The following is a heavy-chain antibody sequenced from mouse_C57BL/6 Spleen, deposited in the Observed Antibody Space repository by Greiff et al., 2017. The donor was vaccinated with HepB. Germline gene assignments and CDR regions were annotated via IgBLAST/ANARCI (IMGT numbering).Heavy chain of an antibody. D-gene: IGHD4-1*01. CDR2: ISYDGIN. CDR3: AREWDSYYAMDY. V-gene: IGHV3-6*01. CDR1: GYSITSGYY. Sequence: VQLKESGPGLVKPSQSLSLTCSVTGYSITSGYYWNWIRQFPGNKLEWMGYISYDGINNYNPSLKNRISITRDTSKNQFFLKLNSVTTEDTATYYCAREWDSYYAMDYWGQGTSVTVSS. J-gene: IGHJ4*01.